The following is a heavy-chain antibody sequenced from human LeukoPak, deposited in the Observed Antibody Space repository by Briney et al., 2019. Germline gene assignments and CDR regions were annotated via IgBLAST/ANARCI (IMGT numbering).Heavy chain of an antibody. Sequence: GGSLRLSCAASGFSFSDYYMSWIRQAPGKGLEGVSYISRFGSTIYYADSVKGRFTISSDNAKNALNLQRNSLRAEDTGAYYCARDPTSSCETAFDMWGQGTMVTVSS. CDR2: ISRFGSTI. J-gene: IGHJ3*02. CDR1: GFSFSDYY. V-gene: IGHV3-11*04. CDR3: ARDPTSSCETAFDM. D-gene: IGHD6-6*01.